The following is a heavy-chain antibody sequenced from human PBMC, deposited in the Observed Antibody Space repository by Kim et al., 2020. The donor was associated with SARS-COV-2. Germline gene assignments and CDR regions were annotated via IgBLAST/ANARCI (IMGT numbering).Heavy chain of an antibody. V-gene: IGHV4-31*03. CDR3: ARTASGFRELTGAFDI. Sequence: SETLSLTCTVSGGSISSGGYYWSWIRQHPGKGLEWIGYIYYSGSTYYNPSLKSRVTISVDTSKNQFSLKLSSVTAADTAVYYCARTASGFRELTGAFDIWGQGTMLTVSS. D-gene: IGHD3-10*01. CDR1: GGSISSGGYY. J-gene: IGHJ3*02. CDR2: IYYSGST.